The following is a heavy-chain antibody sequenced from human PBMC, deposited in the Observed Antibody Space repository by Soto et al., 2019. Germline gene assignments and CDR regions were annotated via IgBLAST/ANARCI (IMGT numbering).Heavy chain of an antibody. CDR3: ARVRRSGSAQRAYSYGWFDP. D-gene: IGHD5-18*01. J-gene: IGHJ5*02. Sequence: ASVKVSCKASGDTFTGYYMHWVRQAPGQGLEWMGWINPNSGGTNYAQKFQGRVTMTRDTSISTAYMELSRLRSDDTAVYYCARVRRSGSAQRAYSYGWFDPWGQGTLVTASS. CDR2: INPNSGGT. V-gene: IGHV1-2*02. CDR1: GDTFTGYY.